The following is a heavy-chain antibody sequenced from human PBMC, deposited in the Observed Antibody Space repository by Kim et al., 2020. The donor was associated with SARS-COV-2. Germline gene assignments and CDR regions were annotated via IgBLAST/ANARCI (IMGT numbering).Heavy chain of an antibody. CDR2: IIPIFGTA. J-gene: IGHJ4*02. CDR3: ARGRGVNATRYYLGY. D-gene: IGHD3-22*01. Sequence: SVKVSCKASGDTFSSYAISWVRQAPGQGLEWMGGIIPIFGTANYAQKFQGRVTITTDESTSTAYMELSSLRSEDTAVYYCARGRGVNATRYYLGYWGQGTLVTVSS. V-gene: IGHV1-69*05. CDR1: GDTFSSYA.